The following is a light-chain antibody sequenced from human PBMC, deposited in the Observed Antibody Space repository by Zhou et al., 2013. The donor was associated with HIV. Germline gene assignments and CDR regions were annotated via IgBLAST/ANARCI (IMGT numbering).Light chain of an antibody. CDR3: MQTSHWPPHT. CDR2: KVS. CDR1: QGLVHSDGNTY. Sequence: DVVMTQSPLSLAVTLGQPASISCRSSQGLVHSDGNTYLNWYHQRPGQSPRRLFYKVSRRDSGVPDRFSGSGSGTEFTLRISRVEADDVGVYYCMQTSHWPPHTFGQGTKLEIK. V-gene: IGKV2-30*02. J-gene: IGKJ2*01.